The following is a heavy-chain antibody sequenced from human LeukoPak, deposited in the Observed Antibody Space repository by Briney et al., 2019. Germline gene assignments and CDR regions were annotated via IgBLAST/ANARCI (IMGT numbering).Heavy chain of an antibody. CDR2: ISYSGST. Sequence: SETLSLTCTVSGGSISSQYWSWIRQPPGKGLEWIGYISYSGSTNYNPSLKSRVTISVDTSKNQFSLKLNSVTAADTAVYYCARVGVSFVYFDYWGQGTMVTVSS. CDR3: ARVGVSFVYFDY. D-gene: IGHD2-21*01. V-gene: IGHV4-59*11. CDR1: GGSISSQY. J-gene: IGHJ4*02.